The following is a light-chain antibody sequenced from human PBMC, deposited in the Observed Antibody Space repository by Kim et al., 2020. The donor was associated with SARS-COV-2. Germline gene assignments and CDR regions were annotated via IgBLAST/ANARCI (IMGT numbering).Light chain of an antibody. CDR3: QQRRKSIT. J-gene: IGKJ5*01. CDR2: NAS. CDR1: QGVDGY. V-gene: IGKV3-11*01. Sequence: PSSPGGGATLPCRASQGVDGYLAWLQQKPGQAPRLLISNASNRAAGVPARFSGSGSGTDFTLTISSLEPEDFAVYYCQQRRKSITFGQGTRLEIK.